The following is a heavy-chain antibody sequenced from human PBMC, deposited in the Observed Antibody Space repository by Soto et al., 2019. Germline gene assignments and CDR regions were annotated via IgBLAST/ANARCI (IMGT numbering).Heavy chain of an antibody. CDR3: ARAQGSGFLVS. V-gene: IGHV4-30-4*01. D-gene: IGHD3-10*01. CDR1: GGSISSGDYY. CDR2: IYYSGST. Sequence: SETLSLTCTVSGGSISSGDYYWSWIRHPPGKGLEWIGYIYYSGSTYYNPSLKSRVTISVDTSKNQFSLKLSSVTAADTAAYYCARAQGSGFLVSWGQGTLVTVSS. J-gene: IGHJ4*02.